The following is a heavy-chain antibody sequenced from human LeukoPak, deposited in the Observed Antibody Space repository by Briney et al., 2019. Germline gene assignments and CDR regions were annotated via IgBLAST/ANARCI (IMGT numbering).Heavy chain of an antibody. J-gene: IGHJ4*02. CDR1: GGSFSGYY. Sequence: PSETLSLTCAVYGGSFSGYYWSWIRQPPGKGLEWIGEINHSGSTNYNPSLKSRVTISVDTSKNQFSLKLSSVTAADTAVYYCARGRRSNNMIVVVISPLFDYWGQGTLVTVSS. CDR3: ARGRRSNNMIVVVISPLFDY. V-gene: IGHV4-34*01. CDR2: INHSGST. D-gene: IGHD3-22*01.